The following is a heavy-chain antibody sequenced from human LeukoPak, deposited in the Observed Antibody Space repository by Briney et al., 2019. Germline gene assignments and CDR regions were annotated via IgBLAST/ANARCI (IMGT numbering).Heavy chain of an antibody. D-gene: IGHD3-3*01. V-gene: IGHV1-2*02. CDR3: ARDRYLDFWSGYWAG. Sequence: GASVKVSCKACGYTFTGYYMHWVRQAPGQGLEWMGWINPNSGGTNYAQKFQGRVTMTRDTSISTAYMELSRLRSDDTAVYYCARDRYLDFWSGYWAGWGQGTLVTVSS. CDR2: INPNSGGT. CDR1: GYTFTGYY. J-gene: IGHJ4*02.